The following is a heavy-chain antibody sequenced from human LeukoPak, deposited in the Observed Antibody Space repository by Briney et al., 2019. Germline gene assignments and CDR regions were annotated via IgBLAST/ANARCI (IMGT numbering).Heavy chain of an antibody. J-gene: IGHJ4*02. V-gene: IGHV3-48*03. D-gene: IGHD6-19*01. CDR3: ARQIEVAGKETAWTFDY. Sequence: GGSLRLSCAASGFTFGSYEMNWVRQAPGKGLEWLSYISSSGATRYYADSVKGRFTVSRDNAKNSLYLQMNSLRAEDTAVYYCARQIEVAGKETAWTFDYWGQGTLVTVSS. CDR1: GFTFGSYE. CDR2: ISSSGATR.